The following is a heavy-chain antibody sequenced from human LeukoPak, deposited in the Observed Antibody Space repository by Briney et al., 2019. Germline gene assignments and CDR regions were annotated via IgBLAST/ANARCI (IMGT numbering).Heavy chain of an antibody. V-gene: IGHV1-2*02. CDR1: GYTFTDYY. Sequence: ASVKVSCKPSGYTFTDYYMHWVRQAPGQGLEWMGWINPNGGDTNYAQKFQGRVTMTRDTSISTAYMELSRLRSDDTAVYYCARGEVYDNSGYYWHYWGQGTLVTVSS. J-gene: IGHJ4*02. CDR3: ARGEVYDNSGYYWHY. CDR2: INPNGGDT. D-gene: IGHD3-22*01.